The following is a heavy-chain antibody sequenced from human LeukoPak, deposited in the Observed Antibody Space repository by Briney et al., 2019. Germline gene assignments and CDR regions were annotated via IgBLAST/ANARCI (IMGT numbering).Heavy chain of an antibody. V-gene: IGHV4-38-2*01. CDR1: GYSISSGYC. CDR3: ARFCSGGSCYGASFDY. CDR2: IYHSGST. D-gene: IGHD2-15*01. Sequence: PSETLSLTXAVSGYSISSGYCWGWIRQPPGKGLEWIGSIYHSGSTYYNPSLKSRVTISVDTSKNQFSLKLSSVTAADTAVYYCARFCSGGSCYGASFDYWGQGTLVTVSS. J-gene: IGHJ4*02.